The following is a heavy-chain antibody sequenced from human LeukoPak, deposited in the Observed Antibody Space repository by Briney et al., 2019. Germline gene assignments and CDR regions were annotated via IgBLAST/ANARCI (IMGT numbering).Heavy chain of an antibody. V-gene: IGHV3-23*01. J-gene: IGHJ4*02. CDR1: GFTFSSYA. D-gene: IGHD6-19*01. Sequence: GGSLRLSCAASGFTFSSYAMSWIRQAPGKGLEWVSAISGSGGSTYYADSVKGRFTISRDNSKNTLYLQMNSLRAEDTAVYYCAKNVGVAGPREGFDYWGQGTLVTVSS. CDR3: AKNVGVAGPREGFDY. CDR2: ISGSGGST.